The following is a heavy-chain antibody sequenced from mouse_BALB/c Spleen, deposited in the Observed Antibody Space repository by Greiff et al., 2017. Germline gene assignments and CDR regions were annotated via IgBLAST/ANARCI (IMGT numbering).Heavy chain of an antibody. CDR2: ISNGGGST. D-gene: IGHD1-1*01. J-gene: IGHJ3*01. CDR1: GFTFSSYT. V-gene: IGHV5-12-2*01. CDR3: ATTVVARGFAY. Sequence: EVKVVESGGGLVQPGGSLKLSCAASGFTFSSYTMSWVRQTPEKRLEWVAYISNGGGSTYYPDTVKGRFTISRDNAKNTLYLQMSSLKSEDTAMYYCATTVVARGFAYWGQGTLVTVSA.